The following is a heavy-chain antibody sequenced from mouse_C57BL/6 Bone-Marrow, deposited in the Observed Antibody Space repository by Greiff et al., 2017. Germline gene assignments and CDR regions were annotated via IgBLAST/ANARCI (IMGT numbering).Heavy chain of an antibody. CDR3: ARVRYYYGSRGDAMDY. CDR2: IHPNSGST. D-gene: IGHD1-1*01. CDR1: GYTFTSYW. J-gene: IGHJ4*01. Sequence: QVQLQQPGAELVKPGASVKLSCKASGYTFTSYWMHWVKQRPGQGLEWIGMIHPNSGSTNYHEKFKSKATLTVDKSSSTAYMQLSSLTSEDSAVYYCARVRYYYGSRGDAMDYWGQGTSVTVSS. V-gene: IGHV1-64*01.